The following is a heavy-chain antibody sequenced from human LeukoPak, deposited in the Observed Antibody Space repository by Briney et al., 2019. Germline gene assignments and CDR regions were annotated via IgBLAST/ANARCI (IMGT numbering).Heavy chain of an antibody. CDR2: IKSKTDGGTT. J-gene: IGHJ6*02. CDR3: TTDKVGLRWLRYYYYGMDV. CDR1: GFTFSNAW. Sequence: GGSLRLPCAASGFTFSNAWMSWVRQAPGKGLEWVGRIKSKTDGGTTDYAAPVKGRFTISRDDSQNTLYLQMNSLKTEDTAVYYCTTDKVGLRWLRYYYYGMDVWGQGTTVTVSS. V-gene: IGHV3-15*01. D-gene: IGHD4-23*01.